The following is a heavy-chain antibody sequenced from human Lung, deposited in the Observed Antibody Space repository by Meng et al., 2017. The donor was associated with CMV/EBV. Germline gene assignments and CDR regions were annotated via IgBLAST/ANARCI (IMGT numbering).Heavy chain of an antibody. V-gene: IGHV3-66*02. J-gene: IGHJ6*02. CDR1: GLTVNNNY. CDR2: IYSGDST. Sequence: GGSXRLXXAASGLTVNNNYLTWVRQAPGKGLEWVSVIYSGDSTYYTDSVKGRFTISRDNSKNTLYLQMNSLRAEDTAVYYCAKDMYWSQSYHGMDVWGQGTTVXVSS. D-gene: IGHD2-8*02. CDR3: AKDMYWSQSYHGMDV.